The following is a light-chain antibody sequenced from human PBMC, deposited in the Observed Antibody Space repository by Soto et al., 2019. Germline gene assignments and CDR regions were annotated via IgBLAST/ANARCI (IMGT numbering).Light chain of an antibody. CDR2: EGS. CDR3: SSYTTISTYV. Sequence: QSALTQPTSVSGSPGQSITISCTGTSSDVGSYNLVSWYQQHPGKAPKLIIYEGSKRPSGVSIRFSGSKSVNTASLTISGLQAEDEADYYCSSYTTISTYVFGTGTKVTVL. J-gene: IGLJ1*01. CDR1: SSDVGSYNL. V-gene: IGLV2-14*02.